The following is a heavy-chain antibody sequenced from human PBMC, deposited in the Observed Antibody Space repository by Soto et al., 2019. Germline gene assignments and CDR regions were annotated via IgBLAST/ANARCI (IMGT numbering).Heavy chain of an antibody. V-gene: IGHV3-23*01. Sequence: GGSLRLSCAASGFTFSSYAMSWVRQAPGKGLEWVSAISGSGGSTYYADSVKGRFTISRDNSKNTLYLQMNSLRAEDTAVYSCAKGSRRTYYYDSSGSPDYFDYWGQGTLVTVSS. CDR3: AKGSRRTYYYDSSGSPDYFDY. J-gene: IGHJ4*02. CDR1: GFTFSSYA. CDR2: ISGSGGST. D-gene: IGHD3-22*01.